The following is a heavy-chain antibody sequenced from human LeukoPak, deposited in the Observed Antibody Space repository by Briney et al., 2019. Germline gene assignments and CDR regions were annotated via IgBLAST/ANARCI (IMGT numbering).Heavy chain of an antibody. CDR2: ISGSGGST. V-gene: IGHV3-23*01. CDR3: AKDGPDFDY. J-gene: IGHJ4*02. CDR1: AFTFSSYA. Sequence: AGSLRLSCAASAFTFSSYAMSWVRQAPGKGLEWVSAISGSGGSTYYADSVKGRFTISRDNSKNTLYLRMKSLRAEETGVYYCAKDGPDFDYWGQGTLVTVSS.